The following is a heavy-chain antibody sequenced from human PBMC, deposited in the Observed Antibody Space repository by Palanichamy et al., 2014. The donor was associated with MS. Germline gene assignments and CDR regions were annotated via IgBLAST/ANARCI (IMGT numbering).Heavy chain of an antibody. J-gene: IGHJ4*02. CDR2: IYYSGNT. CDR1: GDSISSGDYY. V-gene: IGHV4-30-4*08. D-gene: IGHD2-15*01. CDR3: ARKDCSGGSCYSYY. Sequence: QLQLQESGLGLVKPSQTLSLTCTVSGDSISSGDYYWSWIRQPPGKGLDWIGNIYYSGNTYYNPSLKSRVIISVDTSKNQFSLKLSSVTAADTAVYYCARKDCSGGSCYSYYWGQGILVTVSS.